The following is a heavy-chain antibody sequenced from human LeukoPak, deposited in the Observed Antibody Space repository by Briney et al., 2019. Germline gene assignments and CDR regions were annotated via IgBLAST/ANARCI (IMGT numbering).Heavy chain of an antibody. CDR3: ARGEGTFYYYYMDV. V-gene: IGHV3-74*01. D-gene: IGHD1-1*01. CDR1: GFTFSSYW. CDR2: INNDGSST. J-gene: IGHJ6*03. Sequence: PGGSLRLSCAASGFTFSSYWMHWVRQAPGKGLVWVSRINNDGSSTVYADSVKGRFAISRDNAKNTLYLQMNSLRAEDTAVYYCARGEGTFYYYYMDVWGKGTTVTVSS.